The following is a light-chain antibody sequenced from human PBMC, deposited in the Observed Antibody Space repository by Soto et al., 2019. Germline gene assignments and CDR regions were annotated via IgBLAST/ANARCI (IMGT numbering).Light chain of an antibody. J-gene: IGLJ1*01. V-gene: IGLV2-14*01. CDR1: SSDVGGYNY. Sequence: QSALTPPASVSGSPGQSITISCTGTSSDVGGYNYVSWYQQHPGKAPKLMIYDVSHRPSGVSNRFSGSKSGNTASLTISGLQAADEAGYYRSSYTSSSSYVLGTGTKLTVL. CDR3: SSYTSSSSYV. CDR2: DVS.